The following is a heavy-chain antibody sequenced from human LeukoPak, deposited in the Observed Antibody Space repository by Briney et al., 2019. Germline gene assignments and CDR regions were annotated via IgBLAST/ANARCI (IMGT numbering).Heavy chain of an antibody. J-gene: IGHJ4*02. CDR2: ISGSGGST. V-gene: IGHV3-23*01. CDR1: GFTFRSYA. CDR3: AKGKYKRGAAAFDY. D-gene: IGHD1-1*01. Sequence: GGSLRLSCAASGFTFRSYAMSWVRPAPGKGLEWVSGISGSGGSTYYAHSVKGRFTISRDNSKNTLFRQMNSLRAEGTAVYYCAKGKYKRGAAAFDYWGQGTLVTVSS.